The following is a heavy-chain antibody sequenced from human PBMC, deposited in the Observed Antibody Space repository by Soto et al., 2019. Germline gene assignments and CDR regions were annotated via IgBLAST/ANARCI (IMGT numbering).Heavy chain of an antibody. Sequence: ASVKVSCKASGYTFTSYGISWVRQAPGQGLEWMGWISAYNGNTNYAQKLQGRVTMTTDTSTSTAYMELRSLKASDTAMYYCARHEASGESAGSWFDPWGQGTLVTVSS. D-gene: IGHD3-3*01. V-gene: IGHV1-18*01. CDR1: GYTFTSYG. J-gene: IGHJ5*02. CDR2: ISAYNGNT. CDR3: ARHEASGESAGSWFDP.